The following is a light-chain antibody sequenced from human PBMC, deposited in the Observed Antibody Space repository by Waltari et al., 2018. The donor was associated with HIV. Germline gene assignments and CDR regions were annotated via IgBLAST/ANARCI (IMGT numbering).Light chain of an antibody. Sequence: DIVLTQSPGTLSLSPGDRATLSCRASQSVPSDSLGWCQQKPGQPPRLLIYGASRRATGIPDRFSGSGSGTDFTLTISRLEPEDFAVFYCQQYGSSRPLTFGAGTKVEIK. J-gene: IGKJ4*01. CDR1: QSVPSDS. CDR2: GAS. V-gene: IGKV3-20*01. CDR3: QQYGSSRPLT.